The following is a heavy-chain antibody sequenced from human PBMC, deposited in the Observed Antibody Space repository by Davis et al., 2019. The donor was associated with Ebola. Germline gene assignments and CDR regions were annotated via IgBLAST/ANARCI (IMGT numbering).Heavy chain of an antibody. V-gene: IGHV4-59*11. D-gene: IGHD3-10*01. CDR1: GVSISRHY. Sequence: PSETLSLTCTVSGVSISRHYWSWIRQPPGKRLEWFGSIYYTGSAYYNSSLNSQVNISVDTSRNQFSLKLTSVTAADTAMYYCSERGSSVWGQGTLVTLSS. CDR2: IYYTGSA. CDR3: SERGSSV. J-gene: IGHJ4*02.